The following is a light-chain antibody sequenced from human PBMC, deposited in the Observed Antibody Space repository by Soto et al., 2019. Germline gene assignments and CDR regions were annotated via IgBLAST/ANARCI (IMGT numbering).Light chain of an antibody. CDR2: QVT. Sequence: QSVLTQPASVSGSPGQSITISCTGTSSDVGGYYYVSWYQHHPGKAPKLIIYQVTNRPSGVSNRFSASKSGNTASLTISALQAEDEADYYCCSYSSSSTFYVFGTATKVTVL. CDR3: CSYSSSSTFYV. CDR1: SSDVGGYYY. J-gene: IGLJ1*01. V-gene: IGLV2-14*01.